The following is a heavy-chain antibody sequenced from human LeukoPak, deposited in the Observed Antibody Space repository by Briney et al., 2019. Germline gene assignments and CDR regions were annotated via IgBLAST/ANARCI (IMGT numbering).Heavy chain of an antibody. Sequence: GGSLRLSCAASGFTFSDYYMSWIRQAPGKGLEWVSYISSSGNIIYYADSVKGRFTISRDNAKNSLYLQLNSLRAEDTAVYYCARRRYDWNAIDYWGQGTLVTVSS. J-gene: IGHJ4*02. D-gene: IGHD1-20*01. CDR3: ARRRYDWNAIDY. V-gene: IGHV3-11*01. CDR1: GFTFSDYY. CDR2: ISSSGNII.